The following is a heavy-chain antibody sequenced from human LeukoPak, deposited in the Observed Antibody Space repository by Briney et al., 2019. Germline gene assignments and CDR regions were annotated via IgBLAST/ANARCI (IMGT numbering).Heavy chain of an antibody. V-gene: IGHV1-46*01. J-gene: IGHJ4*02. Sequence: ASVKVSFKASGYSFTSYYLHWVRQAPGQGLEWMGIINPSSGNTTYTQKIQGRVTMTRDTPTSTVYMELSSLRSEDTAVYYCARGSGSSAYFDYWGRGTLVTVSS. CDR2: INPSSGNT. CDR1: GYSFTSYY. CDR3: ARGSGSSAYFDY. D-gene: IGHD3-22*01.